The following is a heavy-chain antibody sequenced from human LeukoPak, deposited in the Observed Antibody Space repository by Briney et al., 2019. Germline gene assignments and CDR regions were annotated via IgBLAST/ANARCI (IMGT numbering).Heavy chain of an antibody. D-gene: IGHD6-19*01. CDR2: ISSSSSTI. CDR3: AKDPGEGWLPHSDYYMDV. V-gene: IGHV3-48*01. CDR1: GFTFSSYS. Sequence: GGSLRLSCAASGFTFSSYSMNWVRQAPGKGLEWVSYISSSSSTIYYADSVKGRFTISRDNAKNSLYLQMNSLRAEDTAVYYCAKDPGEGWLPHSDYYMDVWGKGTTVTISS. J-gene: IGHJ6*03.